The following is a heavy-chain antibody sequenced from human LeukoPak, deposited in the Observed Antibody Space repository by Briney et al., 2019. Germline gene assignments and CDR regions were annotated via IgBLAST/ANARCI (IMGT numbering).Heavy chain of an antibody. V-gene: IGHV4-59*01. CDR1: AGSISNFY. Sequence: SQTLSLTCTVSAGSISNFYWSWIRQPPGKGLEWIGYIDYTGSTNYNPSLKSRATISLDTSKSQFSLKLNSVTAADTAMYDCTRQFPPMALFHFDYWGRGSLVTVSS. J-gene: IGHJ4*02. D-gene: IGHD3-10*01. CDR2: IDYTGST. CDR3: TRQFPPMALFHFDY.